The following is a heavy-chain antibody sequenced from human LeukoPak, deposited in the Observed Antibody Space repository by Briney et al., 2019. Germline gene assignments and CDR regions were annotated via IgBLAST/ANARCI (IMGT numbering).Heavy chain of an antibody. CDR2: INPNSGGT. Sequence: ASVKVSCKASGGTFSSYAISWVRQAPGQGLEWMGWINPNSGGTNYAQEFLGRVTMTGDTSISTAYMELSRLRSDDTAVYYCARDHTGTSMRFDPWGQGTLVTVSS. CDR3: ARDHTGTSMRFDP. J-gene: IGHJ5*02. CDR1: GGTFSSYA. D-gene: IGHD1-1*01. V-gene: IGHV1-2*02.